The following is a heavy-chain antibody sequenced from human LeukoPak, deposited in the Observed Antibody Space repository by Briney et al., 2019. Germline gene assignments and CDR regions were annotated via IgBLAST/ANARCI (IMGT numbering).Heavy chain of an antibody. CDR3: ARHVGYLAAAGTGYPYYFDY. CDR2: IYYSGST. V-gene: IGHV4-39*01. CDR1: GGSISSSSYY. Sequence: SETLSLTCTVSGGSISSSSYYWGWIRQPPGKGLEWIGSIYYSGSTYYNPSLKSRVTISVHTSKNQFSLKLSSVPAADTAVYYCARHVGYLAAAGTGYPYYFDYWGQGPLVTVSS. D-gene: IGHD6-13*01. J-gene: IGHJ4*02.